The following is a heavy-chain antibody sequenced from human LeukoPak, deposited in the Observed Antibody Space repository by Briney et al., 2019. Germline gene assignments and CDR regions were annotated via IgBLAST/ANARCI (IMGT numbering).Heavy chain of an antibody. CDR1: GFTFDDYG. CDR2: INWNGGST. Sequence: LSGGSLRLSCAASGFTFDDYGMSWVRQAPGKGLEWVSGINWNGGSTGYADSVKGRFTISRDNAKNSLYLQMNSLRAEDTALYYCARDRPLSIYNYYGSGYGDYWSQGTLVTVSS. D-gene: IGHD3-10*01. V-gene: IGHV3-20*04. J-gene: IGHJ4*02. CDR3: ARDRPLSIYNYYGSGYGDY.